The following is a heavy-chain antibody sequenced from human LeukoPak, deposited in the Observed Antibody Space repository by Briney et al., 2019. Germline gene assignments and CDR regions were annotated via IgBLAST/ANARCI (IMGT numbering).Heavy chain of an antibody. CDR2: ISNSGSSI. CDR3: ANSDHSFGYNYYGMDV. CDR1: GFTFSDYF. Sequence: PGGSLRLSCAASGFTFSDYFMTWIRQAPGKGLEWVSYISNSGSSIYYADSVRGRFTISRDNAKNSLYLQMDSLRAEDTAVYYCANSDHSFGYNYYGMDVWGQGTTVTVSS. D-gene: IGHD3-3*01. J-gene: IGHJ6*02. V-gene: IGHV3-11*01.